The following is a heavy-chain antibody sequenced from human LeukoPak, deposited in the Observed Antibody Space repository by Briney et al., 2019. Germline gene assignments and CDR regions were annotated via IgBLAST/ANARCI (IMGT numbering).Heavy chain of an antibody. CDR3: ARFSVVAANNWFDP. Sequence: GASVKVSCKASGGTFSSYAISWVRQAPGQGLEWMRGIIPIFGTANYAQKFQGRVTITADESTSTAYMELSSLRSVDTAVYYCARFSVVAANNWFDPWGQGTLVTVSS. CDR2: IIPIFGTA. J-gene: IGHJ5*02. V-gene: IGHV1-69*13. CDR1: GGTFSSYA. D-gene: IGHD2-15*01.